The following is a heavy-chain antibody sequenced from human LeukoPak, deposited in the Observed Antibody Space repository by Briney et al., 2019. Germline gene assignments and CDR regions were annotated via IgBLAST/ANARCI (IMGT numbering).Heavy chain of an antibody. Sequence: GGSLRLSCAASGFTFNRYAMHWVRQAPGKGLEWVAGISAGGGSTYYADSVKGRFTISRDNSKNMLYLQLNSLRAEDTAVYYCAKGDPPTYYDILTGQDYWGQGTLVTVSS. J-gene: IGHJ4*02. CDR3: AKGDPPTYYDILTGQDY. V-gene: IGHV3-23*01. CDR2: ISAGGGST. D-gene: IGHD3-9*01. CDR1: GFTFNRYA.